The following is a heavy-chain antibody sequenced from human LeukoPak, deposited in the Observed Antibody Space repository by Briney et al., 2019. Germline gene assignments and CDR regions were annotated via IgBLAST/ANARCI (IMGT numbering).Heavy chain of an antibody. V-gene: IGHV3-21*01. CDR3: ARDVYYYDSSGFDP. CDR2: ISGSSSYI. Sequence: GGSLRLSCAASGFTFGNYYMNWVRQAPGKGVEWVSSISGSSSYIYYADSVKGRFTISRDNAKNSLYLQMSSLRAEDTAVYYCARDVYYYDSSGFDPWGQGTLVTVSS. CDR1: GFTFGNYY. D-gene: IGHD3-22*01. J-gene: IGHJ5*02.